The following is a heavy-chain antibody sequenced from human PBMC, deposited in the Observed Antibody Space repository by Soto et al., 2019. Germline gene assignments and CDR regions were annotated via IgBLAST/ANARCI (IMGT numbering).Heavy chain of an antibody. J-gene: IGHJ4*02. V-gene: IGHV1-18*01. Sequence: ASVKVSCKASGYTFTSYGISWVRQAPGQGLEWMGWISAYNGNTNYAQKLQGRVTMTTDTSTSTAYMELRSLRSDDTAVYYCARDPSVLVVAASQTFDYWGQGTLVTVSS. CDR1: GYTFTSYG. D-gene: IGHD2-15*01. CDR2: ISAYNGNT. CDR3: ARDPSVLVVAASQTFDY.